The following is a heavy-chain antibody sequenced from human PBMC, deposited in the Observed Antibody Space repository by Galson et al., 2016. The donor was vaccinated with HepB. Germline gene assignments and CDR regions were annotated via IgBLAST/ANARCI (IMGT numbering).Heavy chain of an antibody. CDR1: GGSISSGY. Sequence: SETLSLTCTVSGGSISSGYWTWIRQSAGKGLEWIGRVYPSGSTNYNPSLNSRVTMSIDMSKSQFSLRLRSVTAADTAVYYCARAEKYSIGWYGFIDYWGQGTLVSVSS. CDR2: VYPSGST. V-gene: IGHV4-4*07. CDR3: ARAEKYSIGWYGFIDY. J-gene: IGHJ4*02. D-gene: IGHD6-19*01.